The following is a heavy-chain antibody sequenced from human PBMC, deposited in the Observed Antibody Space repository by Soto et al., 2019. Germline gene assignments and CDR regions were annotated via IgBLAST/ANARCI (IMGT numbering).Heavy chain of an antibody. J-gene: IGHJ6*02. Sequence: SLRLSCAASGFAFSSYVLHWVRRAPGKGPEWVSAIGTGGDTYHADSVMGRFTISRDNAKKSLYLQMNSLIAEDMAVYYCARTMGLSSSSWTTYGMDVWGQGTTVTVSS. D-gene: IGHD6-13*01. CDR3: ARTMGLSSSSWTTYGMDV. CDR1: GFAFSSYV. CDR2: IGTGGDT. V-gene: IGHV3-13*01.